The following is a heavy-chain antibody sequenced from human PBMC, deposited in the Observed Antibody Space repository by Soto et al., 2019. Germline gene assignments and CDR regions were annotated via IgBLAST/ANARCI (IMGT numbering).Heavy chain of an antibody. CDR2: INEDGSEE. J-gene: IGHJ4*02. Sequence: EVQLVESGGVVVQPGGSLRLSCAASGFSISDYWMSWVRQAPGKGLVWVGNINEDGSEENYVDSVKGRFTISRDNARNSLYLQMNSLRVEDTAVYYCCHTWVGGQGTLVTVSS. D-gene: IGHD1-26*01. CDR1: GFSISDYW. CDR3: CHTWV. V-gene: IGHV3-7*01.